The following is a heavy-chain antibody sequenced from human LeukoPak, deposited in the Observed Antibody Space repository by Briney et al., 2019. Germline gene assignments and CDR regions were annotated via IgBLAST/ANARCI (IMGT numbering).Heavy chain of an antibody. CDR2: ISSSGSTI. V-gene: IGHV3-48*03. Sequence: GGSLRLSCAASGFTFSSYEMNWVRQAPGKGLEWVSYISSSGSTIYYADSVKGRFTISRDNAKNTLYLQMNSLRAEDTAVYYCARDHRTYDAFDIWGQGTMVTVSS. J-gene: IGHJ3*02. CDR1: GFTFSSYE. CDR3: ARDHRTYDAFDI.